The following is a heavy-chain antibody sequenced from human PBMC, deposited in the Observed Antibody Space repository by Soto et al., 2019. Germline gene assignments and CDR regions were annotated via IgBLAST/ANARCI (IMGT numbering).Heavy chain of an antibody. Sequence: QVQLVESGGGVVQPGRSLSLSCAASGFTFDTYGMHWVRQAPGKGLEWLAVTSWDEGSKYYADSVKGRFTISRDNSKNTLYLQMDSLRPEDTAIYFCARDGTGGDYWGGHWGQGTLVTVSS. CDR1: GFTFDTYG. D-gene: IGHD3-3*01. J-gene: IGHJ4*02. CDR3: ARDGTGGDYWGGH. V-gene: IGHV3-30*03. CDR2: TSWDEGSK.